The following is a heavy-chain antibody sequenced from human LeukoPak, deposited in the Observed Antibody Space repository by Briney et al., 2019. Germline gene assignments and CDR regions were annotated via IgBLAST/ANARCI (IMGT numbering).Heavy chain of an antibody. V-gene: IGHV1-69*13. J-gene: IGHJ5*02. CDR1: GHTFTSYA. CDR2: SIPIFGTA. CDR3: ARDVRHRYCSSNNCYRGWFDP. D-gene: IGHD2-2*01. Sequence: SVKVYCKASGHTFTSYAMNWVRQAPGRGLEWMGGSIPIFGTANYAQKFQGRVTITADESTSTAYMELSSLRSEDTAVYYCARDVRHRYCSSNNCYRGWFDPWGQGTLVTVSS.